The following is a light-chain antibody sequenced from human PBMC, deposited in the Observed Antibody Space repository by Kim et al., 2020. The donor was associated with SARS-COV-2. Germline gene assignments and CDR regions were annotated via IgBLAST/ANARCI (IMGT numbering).Light chain of an antibody. J-gene: IGKJ2*01. CDR1: ESVSNNY. V-gene: IGKV3-20*01. CDR2: AAS. Sequence: EIVLTQSPGTLSSSPGERVTLSCRASESVSNNYLAWYQQRPGQSPRLLIYAASARATGVADRFSGGGSGTDFTLTINRLEPEDFAVYYCQQFGGSLTFGQGTKVEIK. CDR3: QQFGGSLT.